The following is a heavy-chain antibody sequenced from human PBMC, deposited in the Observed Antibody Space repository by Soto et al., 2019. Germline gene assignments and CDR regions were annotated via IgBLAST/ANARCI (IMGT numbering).Heavy chain of an antibody. D-gene: IGHD4-17*01. V-gene: IGHV3-30*18. J-gene: IGHJ3*02. CDR3: AKDPDYGGNLAFAFDI. CDR1: GFTFSSYG. Sequence: GGSLRLSCAASGFTFSSYGMHWVRQAPGKGLEWVAVISYDGSNKYYADSVKGRFTISRDNSKNTLYLQMNSLRAEDTAVYYCAKDPDYGGNLAFAFDIWGQGTMVTVSS. CDR2: ISYDGSNK.